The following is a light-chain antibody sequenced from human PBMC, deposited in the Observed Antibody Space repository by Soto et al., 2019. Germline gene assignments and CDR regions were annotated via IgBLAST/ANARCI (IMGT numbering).Light chain of an antibody. CDR1: SSDVGGYNY. V-gene: IGLV2-14*01. Sequence: QPASLSGSPGESITISCTGTSSDVGGYNYVSWYQQHPGKAPKLMIYDVSNRPSGVSNRFSGSKSGNTASLTISGLQAEDEADYYCSSYTSSSTAFGTGTKVTVL. CDR3: SSYTSSSTA. J-gene: IGLJ1*01. CDR2: DVS.